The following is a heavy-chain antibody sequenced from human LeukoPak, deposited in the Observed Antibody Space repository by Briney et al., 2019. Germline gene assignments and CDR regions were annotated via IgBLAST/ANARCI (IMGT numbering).Heavy chain of an antibody. V-gene: IGHV3-74*01. J-gene: IGHJ5*02. CDR1: GFTFRSYW. CDR2: INSDGSST. D-gene: IGHD2-21*02. CDR3: ASFGSGSAGDENWFDP. Sequence: GGSLRLSCAASGFTFRSYWMHWVRHAPGKGLVWVSRINSDGSSTSYADSVKGRFTISRDNAKNTLYLQMNSLRAEDTAVYYCASFGSGSAGDENWFDPWGQGTLVTVSS.